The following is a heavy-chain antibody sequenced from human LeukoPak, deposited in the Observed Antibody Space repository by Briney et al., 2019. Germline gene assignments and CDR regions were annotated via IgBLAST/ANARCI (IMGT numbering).Heavy chain of an antibody. D-gene: IGHD6-13*01. CDR2: IYHSGST. V-gene: IGHV4-38-2*02. J-gene: IGHJ6*03. CDR1: GYSITSGYY. Sequence: PSETLSLTCTVSGYSITSGYYWGWIRQPPGKGLEWIGNIYHSGSTYYNPSLKSRVTISVDTSKNHFSLKLSSVTAADTAVYYCARAYREQQPPYYYYYYMDVWGKGTTVTVSS. CDR3: ARAYREQQPPYYYYYYMDV.